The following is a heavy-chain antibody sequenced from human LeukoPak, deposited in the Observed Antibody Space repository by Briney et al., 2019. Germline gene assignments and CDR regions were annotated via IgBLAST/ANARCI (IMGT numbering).Heavy chain of an antibody. Sequence: PSQTLSLTCTVSGGSISSGSYYWSWIRQPAGKGLEWIGRIYTSGSTNYNPSLKSRVTRSVDTSKNQFSLMLSSVTAADTAVYYCARPLIDYDILTGYRRRDAFDIWGQGTMVTVSS. V-gene: IGHV4-61*02. CDR1: GGSISSGSYY. CDR2: IYTSGST. J-gene: IGHJ3*02. D-gene: IGHD3-9*01. CDR3: ARPLIDYDILTGYRRRDAFDI.